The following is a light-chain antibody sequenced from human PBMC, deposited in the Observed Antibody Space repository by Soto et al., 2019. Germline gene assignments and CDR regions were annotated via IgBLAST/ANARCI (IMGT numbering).Light chain of an antibody. J-gene: IGLJ2*01. V-gene: IGLV2-14*01. CDR3: SSYTSSSNLVV. Sequence: QSALTQPASVSGSPGQSITISCTGTSSDVGGYNYGSWYQQHPGKAPKLMIYDVSNRPSGVSNRFSGSKSGNTASLTISWRQAEDEADYYCSSYTSSSNLVVFGGGTQLNVL. CDR2: DVS. CDR1: SSDVGGYNY.